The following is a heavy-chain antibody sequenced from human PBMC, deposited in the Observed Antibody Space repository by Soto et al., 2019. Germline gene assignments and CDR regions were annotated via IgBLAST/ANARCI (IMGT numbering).Heavy chain of an antibody. Sequence: GGSLRLSCAASGFTFSSYAMSWVRQAPGKGLEWVSTISGSGGSTYYADSVKGRFTISRDKSKNTLYLQMNSLRAEDTAVYYCAKGRGGGYCSSTSCYTNSELDYWGQGTLVTVSS. J-gene: IGHJ4*02. CDR2: ISGSGGST. CDR3: AKGRGGGYCSSTSCYTNSELDY. CDR1: GFTFSSYA. D-gene: IGHD2-2*02. V-gene: IGHV3-23*01.